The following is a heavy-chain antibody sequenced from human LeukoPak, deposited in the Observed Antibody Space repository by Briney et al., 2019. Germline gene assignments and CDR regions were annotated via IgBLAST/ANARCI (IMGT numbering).Heavy chain of an antibody. CDR1: GVTFSSHG. CDR2: ITDSGSGT. CDR3: AKNLLGSESFSWYFDL. V-gene: IGHV3-23*01. Sequence: KTGGSLRLSCAASGVTFSSHGMSWVRQAPGKGLEWVSSITDSGSGTCYADSVKGRFTMSRDNSKNTLYLQMNSLRAEDTAVYYCAKNLLGSESFSWYFDLWGRGTLVTVSS. J-gene: IGHJ2*01. D-gene: IGHD1-26*01.